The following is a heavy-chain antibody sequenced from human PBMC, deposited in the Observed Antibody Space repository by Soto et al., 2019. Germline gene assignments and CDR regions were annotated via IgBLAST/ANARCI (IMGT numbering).Heavy chain of an antibody. D-gene: IGHD6-19*01. Sequence: EVQLVESGGGLVKPGGTLRLSCAASGFTFSSYTMNWVRQAPGKGLEWVSSISSRSTYIYYADSLKGRFTISRDNAKNSLYLQMNSLRAEDTAVYYCARVGSGGWYSDFDYWGQGTLVIVSS. CDR1: GFTFSSYT. CDR3: ARVGSGGWYSDFDY. CDR2: ISSRSTYI. J-gene: IGHJ4*02. V-gene: IGHV3-21*01.